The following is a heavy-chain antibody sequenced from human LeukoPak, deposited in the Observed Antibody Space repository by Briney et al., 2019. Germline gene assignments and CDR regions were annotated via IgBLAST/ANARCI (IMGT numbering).Heavy chain of an antibody. CDR1: GFTFSSYA. D-gene: IGHD1-20*01. CDR3: ARELNGITGTTGGMDV. V-gene: IGHV3-64*01. Sequence: QTGGSLRLSCAASGFTFSSYAMHWVRQAPGKGLEYVSAISSNGGSTYYANSVKGRFTISRDNSKNTLYLQMGSLRAEDMAVYYCARELNGITGTTGGMDVWGQGTTVTVSS. CDR2: ISSNGGST. J-gene: IGHJ6*02.